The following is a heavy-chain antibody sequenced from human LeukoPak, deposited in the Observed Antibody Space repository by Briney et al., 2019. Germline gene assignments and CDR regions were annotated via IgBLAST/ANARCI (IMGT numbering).Heavy chain of an antibody. CDR1: EFTFSSYW. Sequence: GGSLRLACEASEFTFSSYWMHWVRQAPGKGLVWVSRINSDGRTTIYADSVKGRFTISRDNAKNTLYLQMNSLRAEDTAVYYCAREGYYDSSGYSIRFSYWGQGTLVTVSS. J-gene: IGHJ4*02. CDR2: INSDGRTT. V-gene: IGHV3-74*01. CDR3: AREGYYDSSGYSIRFSY. D-gene: IGHD3-22*01.